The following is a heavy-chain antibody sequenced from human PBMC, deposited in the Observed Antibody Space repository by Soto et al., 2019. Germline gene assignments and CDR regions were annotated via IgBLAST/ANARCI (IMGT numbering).Heavy chain of an antibody. Sequence: EVQLVESGGGLVQPGRSLRLSCAASGFTFDDYAMHWVRQAPGKGLEWVSGISWNSGSIGYADSVKARFTISRDNAKNSLYLQRNSLRAEDTALYYCAKAPTQAPYSSSAYNWFDPWGQGTLVTVSS. D-gene: IGHD6-6*01. CDR1: GFTFDDYA. CDR3: AKAPTQAPYSSSAYNWFDP. V-gene: IGHV3-9*01. CDR2: ISWNSGSI. J-gene: IGHJ5*02.